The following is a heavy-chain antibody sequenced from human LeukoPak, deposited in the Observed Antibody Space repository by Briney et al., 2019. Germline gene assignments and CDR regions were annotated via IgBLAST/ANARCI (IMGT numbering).Heavy chain of an antibody. CDR1: GFTFSSYA. V-gene: IGHV3-23*01. CDR2: ISGSGGNT. D-gene: IGHD3-22*01. CDR3: FGGSGYNSDY. J-gene: IGHJ4*02. Sequence: GGSLRLSCAASGFTFSSYAMNWVRQAPGKGLEWVSLISGSGGNTYYADSVKGRFTISRDNSKNTLYLQMNSLRAEDTALYSCFGGSGYNSDYWGQGTLVTVSS.